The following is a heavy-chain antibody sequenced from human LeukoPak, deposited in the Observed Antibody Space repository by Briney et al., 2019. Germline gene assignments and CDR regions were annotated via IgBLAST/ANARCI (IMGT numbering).Heavy chain of an antibody. Sequence: GGSLRLSCVVSFSAHGMHWVREAPGKGLEWVAFISHDGTKKNYAESVKGRFAITRDNSKNTLYLQMDSLSVEDTAVYFCVKGGWWADYWGQGTPVTVSS. V-gene: IGHV3-30*18. CDR1: FSAHG. J-gene: IGHJ4*02. CDR3: VKGGWWADY. D-gene: IGHD2-15*01. CDR2: ISHDGTKK.